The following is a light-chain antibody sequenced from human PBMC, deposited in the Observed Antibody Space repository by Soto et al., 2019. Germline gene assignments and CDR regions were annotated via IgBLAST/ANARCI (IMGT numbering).Light chain of an antibody. Sequence: EILMTQSPLTLSVSPGEGATLSCRASQNINSNLAWYQQRPGQAPRVLIYGASSRASGIPDRFSGSGSGTDFTLTINRLEADDFAVYYCQQYKDWPPRTFGGGTRVESK. CDR3: QQYKDWPPRT. J-gene: IGKJ4*01. V-gene: IGKV3D-15*01. CDR2: GAS. CDR1: QNINSN.